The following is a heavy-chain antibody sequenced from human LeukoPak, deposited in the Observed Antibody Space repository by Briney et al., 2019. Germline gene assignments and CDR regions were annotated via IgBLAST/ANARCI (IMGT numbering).Heavy chain of an antibody. J-gene: IGHJ4*02. Sequence: GGSLRLSCAASGFTFSSYAMRWVRQAPGKGLEWVAVISYDGSNKYYADSVKGRFTISRDNSKNTLYLQMNSLRAEDTAVYYCARPSHYGSGSYYSSFDYRGQGTLVTVSS. CDR1: GFTFSSYA. V-gene: IGHV3-30*04. CDR2: ISYDGSNK. D-gene: IGHD3-10*01. CDR3: ARPSHYGSGSYYSSFDY.